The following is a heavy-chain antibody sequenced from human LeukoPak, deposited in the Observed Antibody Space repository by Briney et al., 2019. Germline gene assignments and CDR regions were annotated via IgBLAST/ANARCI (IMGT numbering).Heavy chain of an antibody. Sequence: PGGSLRLSCAASGFSFNSYWMTWVRQPPGRGLEWVANIDPAGTDTYYVDPMKGRFTISRDNAKNLVYLQMNTLRAEDTAVYSCGRFGYVAGIDLWGQGTLVIVSS. CDR3: GRFGYVAGIDL. CDR2: IDPAGTDT. D-gene: IGHD6-19*01. CDR1: GFSFNSYW. V-gene: IGHV3-7*01. J-gene: IGHJ4*02.